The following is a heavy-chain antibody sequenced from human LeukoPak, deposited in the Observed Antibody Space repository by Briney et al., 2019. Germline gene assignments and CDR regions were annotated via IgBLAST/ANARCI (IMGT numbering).Heavy chain of an antibody. Sequence: GGSLRLSCAASGFTFSGSAMHWVRQASGKGREWVGHIRSKANNYSTAYAASVKGRFTISREDSKNSAYLQMNRLKTEDTAVYYCTTELDCSGGSCFRWGQGTLVTVSS. CDR3: TTELDCSGGSCFR. CDR1: GFTFSGSA. CDR2: IRSKANNYST. D-gene: IGHD2-15*01. V-gene: IGHV3-73*01. J-gene: IGHJ4*02.